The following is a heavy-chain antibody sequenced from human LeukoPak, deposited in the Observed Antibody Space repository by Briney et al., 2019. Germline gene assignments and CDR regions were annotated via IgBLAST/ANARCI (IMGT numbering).Heavy chain of an antibody. V-gene: IGHV1-2*02. J-gene: IGHJ6*02. CDR1: GYTFTGYY. CDR3: ARDRDGMDV. Sequence: ASVKVSCKASGYTFTGYYMHWVRQAPGQGLEWMGWINPNSDGTNYAQKFQGRVTMTRDTSTSTTYMEVSRLRSDDTAVYYCARDRDGMDVWGQGTAVTVSS. D-gene: IGHD3-10*01. CDR2: INPNSDGT.